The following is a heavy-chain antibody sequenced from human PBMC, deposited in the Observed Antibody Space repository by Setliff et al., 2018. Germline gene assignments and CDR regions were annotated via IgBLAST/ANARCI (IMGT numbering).Heavy chain of an antibody. CDR3: TSAKLERRTGHHYYMDV. CDR1: GLTFSHAW. J-gene: IGHJ6*03. D-gene: IGHD1-1*01. V-gene: IGHV3-15*01. Sequence: PGGSLRLSCAASGLTFSHAWMTWVRQSPGKGLEWVGRIRSRNDGGTTDYAPPVKGRFTFPRDDSKNTMYLQMNNLKTEDTATYYGTSAKLERRTGHHYYMDVWGKGTTVTVSS. CDR2: IRSRNDGGTT.